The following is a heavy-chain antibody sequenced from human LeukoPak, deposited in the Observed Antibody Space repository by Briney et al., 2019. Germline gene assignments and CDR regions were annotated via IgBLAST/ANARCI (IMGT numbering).Heavy chain of an antibody. Sequence: ASVKVSCKASGYIFTGYYMHWVRQAPGQGLEWMGWINPNNGGTNYAQKFQGRVTMTRDTSISTAYMELSRLRSDDTAVYYCARGISSGWYEEEDYFDYWGQGTLVTVSS. CDR3: ARGISSGWYEEEDYFDY. CDR1: GYIFTGYY. CDR2: INPNNGGT. D-gene: IGHD6-19*01. J-gene: IGHJ4*02. V-gene: IGHV1-2*02.